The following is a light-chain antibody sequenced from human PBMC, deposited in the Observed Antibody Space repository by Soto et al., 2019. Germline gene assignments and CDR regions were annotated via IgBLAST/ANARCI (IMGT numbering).Light chain of an antibody. Sequence: SQVTQSTSFLAASVEDKVTITFQASQGISTYLNWYQQKPGKAPKLLIYGASNLETGVPSRFSRSGSGTDFTFAITTLQPEDIAEYFCLRSDNVFTYGLGTRLEIK. CDR3: LRSDNVFT. V-gene: IGKV1-33*01. J-gene: IGKJ5*01. CDR1: QGISTY. CDR2: GAS.